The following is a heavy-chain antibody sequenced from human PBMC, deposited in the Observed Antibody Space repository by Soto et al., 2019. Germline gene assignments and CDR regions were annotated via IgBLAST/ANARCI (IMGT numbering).Heavy chain of an antibody. CDR1: GYTFTSYA. CDR2: INAGNGNT. J-gene: IGHJ2*01. CDR3: ARDLVAETEDNCYFDL. D-gene: IGHD5-12*01. Sequence: QVQLVQSGAEVKKPGASVKVSCKASGYTFTSYAMHWVRQAPGQRLEWMGWINAGNGNTKYSQKFQGRVTITRDTSASTADMELSSLRSADTSVYYCARDLVAETEDNCYFDLWGRGTLVTVSS. V-gene: IGHV1-3*01.